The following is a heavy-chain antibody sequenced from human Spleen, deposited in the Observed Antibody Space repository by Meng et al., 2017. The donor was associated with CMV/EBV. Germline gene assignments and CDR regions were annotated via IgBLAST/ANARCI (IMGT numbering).Heavy chain of an antibody. J-gene: IGHJ4*02. D-gene: IGHD1-14*01. CDR1: AGSLSTHT. CDR2: LIAVFDKT. CDR3: ARGRRNEPLFDY. Sequence: VPLVQSGLGVKKPGSSGTVACKTSAGSLSTHTFSWVRQAPGQGLEWMGGLIAVFDKTKAAPRFQDRVTFTADESTSTAYMELSSLTFDDTAVYFCARGRRNEPLFDYWGQGTLVTVSS. V-gene: IGHV1-69*13.